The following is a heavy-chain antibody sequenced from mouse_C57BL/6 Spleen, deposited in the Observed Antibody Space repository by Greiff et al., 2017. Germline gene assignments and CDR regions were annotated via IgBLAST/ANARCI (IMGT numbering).Heavy chain of an antibody. V-gene: IGHV1-19*01. CDR3: ARGGEYDYDGAY. Sequence: EVKLMESGPVLVKPGASVKMSCKASGYTFTDYYMNWVKQSHGKSLEWIGVINPYNGGTSYNQKFKSKATLTVDKSSSTAYMELNSLTSEDSAVYYGARGGEYDYDGAYWGQGTLVTVSA. J-gene: IGHJ3*01. D-gene: IGHD2-4*01. CDR1: GYTFTDYY. CDR2: INPYNGGT.